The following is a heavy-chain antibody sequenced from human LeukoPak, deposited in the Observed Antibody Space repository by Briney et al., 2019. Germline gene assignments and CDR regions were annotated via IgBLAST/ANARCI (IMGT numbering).Heavy chain of an antibody. CDR2: TYPGDSET. V-gene: IGHV5-51*01. CDR1: RDSFTSYG. Sequence: GEALQIPCKGARDSFTSYGIGWVGQMAGEGLEWRENTYPGDSETRYNPSVQSQHTNSPDKSTSTAYLQGSSLKASDTAMYYCGRHLDYYSYMDVWGKGATVTVSS. CDR3: GRHLDYYSYMDV. J-gene: IGHJ6*03.